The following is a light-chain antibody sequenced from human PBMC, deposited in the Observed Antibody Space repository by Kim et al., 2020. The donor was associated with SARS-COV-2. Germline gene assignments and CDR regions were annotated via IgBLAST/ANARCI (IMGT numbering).Light chain of an antibody. CDR2: SNN. CDR1: STSIGAGYD. CDR3: RSYDTSLGLRI. J-gene: IGLJ1*01. V-gene: IGLV1-40*01. Sequence: QSVLTQPPSVSAAPGQRVTISCTGGSTSIGAGYDVHWYQQLPGAAPKLLIYSNNNRPSGVPDRFSGSKSGTSAYLAITGLQAEDEADYYCRSYDTSLGLRIFGSGTKVTVL.